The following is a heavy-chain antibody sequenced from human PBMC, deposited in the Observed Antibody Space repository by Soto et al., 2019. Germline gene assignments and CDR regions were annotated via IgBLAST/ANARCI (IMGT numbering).Heavy chain of an antibody. J-gene: IGHJ4*02. V-gene: IGHV3-48*02. Sequence: PGGSLRLSCAASGFPFSFYSMNWVRQAPGKGLEWISYITSTSSAINYADSVRGRFTISRDNAMRSLFLHMNSLRDEDTAVYYCARDGKGAAYTHGPYYFEYWGQGALVTVSS. D-gene: IGHD1-1*01. CDR2: ITSTSSAI. CDR3: ARDGKGAAYTHGPYYFEY. CDR1: GFPFSFYS.